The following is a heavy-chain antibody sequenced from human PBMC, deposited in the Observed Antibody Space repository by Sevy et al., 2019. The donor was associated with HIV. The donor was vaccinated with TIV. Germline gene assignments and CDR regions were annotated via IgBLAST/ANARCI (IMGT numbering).Heavy chain of an antibody. CDR3: AKDLSSSYPR. J-gene: IGHJ4*02. CDR2: IWYDGSNK. V-gene: IGHV3-33*06. Sequence: GESLKISCAASGFTFSSYGMHWVRQAPGKGLEWVAVIWYDGSNKYYADSVKGRFTISRDNSKNTLYLQMNSLRAEDTAVYYCAKDLSSSYPRWGQGTLVTVSS. CDR1: GFTFSSYG. D-gene: IGHD6-13*01.